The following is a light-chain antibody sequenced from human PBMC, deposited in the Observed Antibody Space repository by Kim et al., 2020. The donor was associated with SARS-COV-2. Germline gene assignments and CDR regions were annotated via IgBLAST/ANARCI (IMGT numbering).Light chain of an antibody. CDR1: QNIANY. J-gene: IGKJ4*01. Sequence: FVGDRVTITCRASQNIANYLNWYQQKTGSAPKLLISGASSLQTGVPSRFIGSGSGTDFTLTITSLQPEDFATYYCQQSYSFPPITFGVGTKVDIK. CDR3: QQSYSFPPIT. CDR2: GAS. V-gene: IGKV1-39*01.